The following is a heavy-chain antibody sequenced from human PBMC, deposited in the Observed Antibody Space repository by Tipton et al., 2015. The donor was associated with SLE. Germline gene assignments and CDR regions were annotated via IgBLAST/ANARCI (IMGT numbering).Heavy chain of an antibody. CDR2: VYNTGTT. Sequence: TLSLTCTVSGGSISFDYWSWIRQPPGKGLEWIGYVYNTGTTNYNPSLKSRVTMSVDTSKNQFSLRLTSVTAADTAVYYCARETLSSWPGGWFDPWGQGTLVAVSS. CDR1: GGSISFDY. D-gene: IGHD6-13*01. V-gene: IGHV4-59*01. J-gene: IGHJ5*02. CDR3: ARETLSSWPGGWFDP.